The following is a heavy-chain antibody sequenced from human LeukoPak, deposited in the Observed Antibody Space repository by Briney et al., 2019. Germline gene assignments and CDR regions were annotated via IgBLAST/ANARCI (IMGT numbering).Heavy chain of an antibody. V-gene: IGHV1-2*02. J-gene: IGHJ3*02. CDR1: GYTFTAYY. CDR3: ARVGYCSSTSCYTRGFTFDI. D-gene: IGHD2-2*02. CDR2: INPNSGGT. Sequence: AASVKVSCKASGYTFTAYYMHWVRQAPGQGLEWMGWINPNSGGTNYAQNFQGRVTVTRDTSISTAYMELSRLRSDDTAVYYCARVGYCSSTSCYTRGFTFDIWGQGTLVTISS.